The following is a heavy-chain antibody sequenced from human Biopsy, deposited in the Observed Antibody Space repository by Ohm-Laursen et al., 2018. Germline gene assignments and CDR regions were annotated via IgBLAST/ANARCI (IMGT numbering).Heavy chain of an antibody. CDR1: GFTFDDYA. Sequence: SLRLSCAASGFTFDDYAMHWVRQAPGKGLEWVSGITWNSGSIGYADSVKGRFSIFRDNAKHSLYLQMNSLRAEDTALYYCAKDLGQVTAAIGYWGQRTLVTVSS. V-gene: IGHV3-9*01. D-gene: IGHD2-21*02. J-gene: IGHJ4*02. CDR2: ITWNSGSI. CDR3: AKDLGQVTAAIGY.